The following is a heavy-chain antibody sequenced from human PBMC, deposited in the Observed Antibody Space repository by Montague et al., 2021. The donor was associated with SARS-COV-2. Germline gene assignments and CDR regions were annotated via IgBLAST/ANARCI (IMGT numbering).Heavy chain of an antibody. CDR2: FYSVGST. CDR3: ARETRTADAFDI. Sequence: SETLSLTSTVSGASVGSSDWGWIRQSPGKGPEWIGYFYSVGSTDYNPSLKSRATISRDTSKNQFSLKVRSVTAADTAVYYCARETRTADAFDIWGQGTMVTVSS. D-gene: IGHD1-14*01. CDR1: GASVGSSD. J-gene: IGHJ3*02. V-gene: IGHV4-59*02.